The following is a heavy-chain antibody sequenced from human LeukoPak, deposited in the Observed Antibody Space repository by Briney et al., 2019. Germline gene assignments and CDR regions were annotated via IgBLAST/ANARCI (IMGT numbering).Heavy chain of an antibody. V-gene: IGHV4-59*01. D-gene: IGHD2-2*01. Sequence: SETLSLTCTVSGGSISSYYWSWIRQPPGKGLEWIGYIYYSGSTNYNPSLKSRVTISVDTSKNQFSLKLSSVTAADTAVYYCAREAVPAAGGFDYWGQGTLVTVSS. CDR2: IYYSGST. CDR1: GGSISSYY. J-gene: IGHJ4*02. CDR3: AREAVPAAGGFDY.